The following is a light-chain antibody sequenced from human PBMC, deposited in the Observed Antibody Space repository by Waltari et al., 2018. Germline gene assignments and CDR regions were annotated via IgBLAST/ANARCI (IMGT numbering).Light chain of an antibody. CDR1: QSVSSN. Sequence: EIVMTPSPATLSVSPGERATLYCRASQSVSSNLAWYQQKPGQAPRLLIYGVSTRATGIPARFSGSGSGTEFTLTISSMQSEDFAVYYCQQYNNWPPLTFGGGTKVEIK. CDR3: QQYNNWPPLT. J-gene: IGKJ4*01. CDR2: GVS. V-gene: IGKV3-15*01.